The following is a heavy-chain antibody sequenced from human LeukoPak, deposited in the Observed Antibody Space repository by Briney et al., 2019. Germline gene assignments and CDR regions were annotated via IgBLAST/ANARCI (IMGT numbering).Heavy chain of an antibody. J-gene: IGHJ3*02. V-gene: IGHV4-39*07. CDR1: GGSISSSSYY. CDR3: ARLSVPDTIGAFDI. CDR2: IYYSGST. Sequence: SETLSLTCTVSGGSISSSSYYWGWIRQPPGKGLEWIGSIYYSGSTYYNPSLKSRVTLSLDTSKNQISLKLTSLTAADTAVYYCARLSVPDTIGAFDIWGRGTMVTVSS. D-gene: IGHD2-2*01.